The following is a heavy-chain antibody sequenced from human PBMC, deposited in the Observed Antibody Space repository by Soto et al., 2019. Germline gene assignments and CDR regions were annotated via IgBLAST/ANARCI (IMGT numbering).Heavy chain of an antibody. CDR2: ISSSGSDT. CDR1: GFGFSSYE. Sequence: EAQLVESGGDLVQPGGSLRLSCAGSGFGFSSYEMNWVRQAPGKGLEWVSYISSSGSDTYYADSVKARFTISRDNAQNSLYLQMTRLRAEDTAIYYCASLSGSYGFDPWGQGTLVTVSS. J-gene: IGHJ5*02. V-gene: IGHV3-48*03. D-gene: IGHD1-26*01. CDR3: ASLSGSYGFDP.